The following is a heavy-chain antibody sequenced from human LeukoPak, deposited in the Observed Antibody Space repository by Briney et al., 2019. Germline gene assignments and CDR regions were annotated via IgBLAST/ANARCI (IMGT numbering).Heavy chain of an antibody. J-gene: IGHJ3*01. V-gene: IGHV3-23*01. CDR2: INNSGGST. CDR3: ARGISAVVPRAFDL. CDR1: RFTFSSYD. D-gene: IGHD2-15*01. Sequence: GGSLRLSCAASRFTFSSYDMSWVRQAPGKGLEWVSTINNSGGSTYYADSVKGRFTISRDNSKNTLYLQMNSLRAEDTAVYYCARGISAVVPRAFDLWGQGTMVTVPS.